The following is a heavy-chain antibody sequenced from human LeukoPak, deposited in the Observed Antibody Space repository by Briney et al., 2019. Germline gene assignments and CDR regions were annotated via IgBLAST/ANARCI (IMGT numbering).Heavy chain of an antibody. Sequence: GGSLRLSCAASGFTFSSYAMHWVRQAPGEGLEWVAVISYDGSNKYYADSVKGRFTISRDNSKNTLYLQMNSLRAEDTAVYYCARVIGLVDYFDYWGQGTLVTVSS. V-gene: IGHV3-30-3*01. J-gene: IGHJ4*02. CDR3: ARVIGLVDYFDY. CDR2: ISYDGSNK. CDR1: GFTFSSYA. D-gene: IGHD2/OR15-2a*01.